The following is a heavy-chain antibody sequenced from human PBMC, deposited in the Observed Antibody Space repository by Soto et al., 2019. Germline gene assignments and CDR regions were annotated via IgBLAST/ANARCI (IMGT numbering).Heavy chain of an antibody. Sequence: ASVKVSCKVSGYTFTSYDINWVRQATGQGLEWMGWMNPNSGNTGYAQKFQGRVTMTRNTSISTAYMELSSLRSEDTAVYYCARSIDLQYIVVVVAASYGMDVWGQGTTVTVSS. V-gene: IGHV1-8*01. J-gene: IGHJ6*02. CDR2: MNPNSGNT. CDR3: ARSIDLQYIVVVVAASYGMDV. D-gene: IGHD2-15*01. CDR1: GYTFTSYD.